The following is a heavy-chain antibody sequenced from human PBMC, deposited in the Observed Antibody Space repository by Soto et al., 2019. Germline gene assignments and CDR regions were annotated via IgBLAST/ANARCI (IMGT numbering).Heavy chain of an antibody. V-gene: IGHV3-23*01. CDR2: ISGSGGST. CDR3: AKVSFPRGRFLEWLLPTHFDP. Sequence: QPGGSLRLSCAASGFTFSSYAMSWVRQAPGKGLEWVSAISGSGGSTYYADSVKGRFTISRDNSKNTLYLQMNSLRAEDTAVYYCAKVSFPRGRFLEWLLPTHFDPWGQGTLVTVSS. D-gene: IGHD3-3*01. J-gene: IGHJ5*02. CDR1: GFTFSSYA.